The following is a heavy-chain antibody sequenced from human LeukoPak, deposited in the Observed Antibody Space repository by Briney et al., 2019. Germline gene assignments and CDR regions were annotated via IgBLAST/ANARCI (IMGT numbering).Heavy chain of an antibody. J-gene: IGHJ4*02. CDR3: AREMVGNARLLPAF. CDR2: INTNTGNP. V-gene: IGHV7-4-1*02. CDR1: GYSFTSHA. D-gene: IGHD1-14*01. Sequence: ASVKVSCKASGYSFTSHAIKWVRQAPGQGLEWMGWINTNTGNPTYAQGFTGRFVFSLDTSVSTALLQISSLKAEDTAMYYCAREMVGNARLLPAFWGQGTLVTVSS.